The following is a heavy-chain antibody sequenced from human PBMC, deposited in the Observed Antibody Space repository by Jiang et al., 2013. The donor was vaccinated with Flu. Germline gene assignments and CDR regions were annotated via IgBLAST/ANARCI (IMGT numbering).Heavy chain of an antibody. D-gene: IGHD5-18*01. Sequence: GAEVKKPGESLKISCKGSGYIFTSFYIAWVRQMPGKGLEWMGIIYPGDSDTKYNPSFQGQVTISADKSINTAYLRWSSLKASDTAIYYCASPRGYNYGPFDFWGQGTLITVSS. CDR2: IYPGDSDT. CDR1: GYIFTSFY. CDR3: ASPRGYNYGPFDF. V-gene: IGHV5-51*01. J-gene: IGHJ4*02.